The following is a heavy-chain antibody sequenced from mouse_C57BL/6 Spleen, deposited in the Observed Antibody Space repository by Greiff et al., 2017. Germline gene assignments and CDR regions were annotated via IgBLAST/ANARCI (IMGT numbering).Heavy chain of an antibody. J-gene: IGHJ3*01. V-gene: IGHV1-81*01. CDR3: ASRGDYGTWFAY. D-gene: IGHD2-4*01. Sequence: VQLQQSGAELARPGASVKLSCKASGYTFTSYGISWVKQRTGQGLEWIGEIYPRSGNTYYNEKFKGKATLTADKSSSTAYMELRSLTSEDSAVYFCASRGDYGTWFAYWGQGTLVTVSA. CDR1: GYTFTSYG. CDR2: IYPRSGNT.